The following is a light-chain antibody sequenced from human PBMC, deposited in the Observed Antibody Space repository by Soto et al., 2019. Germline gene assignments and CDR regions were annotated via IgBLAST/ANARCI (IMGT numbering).Light chain of an antibody. Sequence: EIVLTQSPGTLSLSPGERATLSCRASQSVSSSYLAWYQQKPGQAPRLLIYGASSRATGIPDRFSGSGSGTDFTLTISSLEPEDVAVYYCQQRSNWPPVTFGQGTKVHIK. CDR3: QQRSNWPPVT. V-gene: IGKV3D-20*02. CDR2: GAS. J-gene: IGKJ1*01. CDR1: QSVSSSY.